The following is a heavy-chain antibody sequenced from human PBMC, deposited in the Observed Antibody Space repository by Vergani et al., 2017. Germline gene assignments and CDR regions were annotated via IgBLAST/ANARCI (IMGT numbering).Heavy chain of an antibody. V-gene: IGHV1-46*03. CDR1: GYTFSNYY. Sequence: QVQVVQSGAEVKKSGASVKVSCKTSGYTFSNYYMHWVRQAPGQGLEWMGIINPSGGHTNYAQKFQGRVTMTRDTSTSTVYMELSSLRSEDTAIYYFARGDYGILTGYRYWVEGTLITDSA. CDR2: INPSGGHT. D-gene: IGHD3-9*01. CDR3: ARGDYGILTGYRY. J-gene: IGHJ4*02.